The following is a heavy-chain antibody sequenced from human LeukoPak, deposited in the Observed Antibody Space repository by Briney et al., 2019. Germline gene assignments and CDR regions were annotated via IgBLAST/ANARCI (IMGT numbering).Heavy chain of an antibody. D-gene: IGHD3-22*01. CDR1: GGSISSGGYY. J-gene: IGHJ6*02. Sequence: SQTLSLTCTVSGGSISSGGYYWSWIRQHPGKGLGWIGYIYYSGSTYYNPSLKSRVTISVDTSKNQFSLKLSSVTAADTAVYYCASSLTYYYDSSGYSPYTYYYGMDVWGQGTTVTVSS. CDR3: ASSLTYYYDSSGYSPYTYYYGMDV. CDR2: IYYSGST. V-gene: IGHV4-31*03.